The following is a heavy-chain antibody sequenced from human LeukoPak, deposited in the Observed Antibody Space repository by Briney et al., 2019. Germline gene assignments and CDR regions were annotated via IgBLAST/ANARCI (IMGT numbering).Heavy chain of an antibody. V-gene: IGHV4-39*01. CDR3: ARGAYQPLNGQDAFDI. CDR2: IYYSGST. D-gene: IGHD2-2*01. J-gene: IGHJ3*02. Sequence: PSETLSLTCTVSGGSISSSSYYWGWIRQPPGKGLEWIGSIYYSGSTYYNPSLKSRVTISVDTSKNQFSLKLSSVTAADTAVYYCARGAYQPLNGQDAFDIWGQGTMVTVSS. CDR1: GGSISSSSYY.